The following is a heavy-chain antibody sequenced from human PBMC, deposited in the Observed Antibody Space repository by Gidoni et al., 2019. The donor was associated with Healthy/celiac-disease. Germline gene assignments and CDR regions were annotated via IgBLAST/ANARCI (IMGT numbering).Heavy chain of an antibody. D-gene: IGHD5-12*01. J-gene: IGHJ3*02. CDR3: ASWGASGSNLIRKNAFDI. Sequence: QVQLVASGGGLVKPGGSLRLSCAASGFTFSDYYMSWIRQAPGKGLEWVSYISSSSSYTNYADSVKGRFTISRDNAKNSLYLQMNSLRAEDTAVYYCASWGASGSNLIRKNAFDIWGQGTMVTVSS. CDR2: ISSSSSYT. V-gene: IGHV3-11*06. CDR1: GFTFSDYY.